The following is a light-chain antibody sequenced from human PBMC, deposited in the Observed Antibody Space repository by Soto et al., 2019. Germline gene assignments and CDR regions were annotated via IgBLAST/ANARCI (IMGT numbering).Light chain of an antibody. J-gene: IGKJ2*01. V-gene: IGKV1-5*03. CDR3: QPYNHWYT. CDR1: ESINSW. CDR2: KAS. Sequence: DIQMTQSPSTLSASVGDRVTITCRASESINSWLAWYQQKPGKAPKLLIYKASSLQSGVPSRFSGSGSGTEFTLTISSLQPDDFATYYCQPYNHWYTFGQGTKLEIK.